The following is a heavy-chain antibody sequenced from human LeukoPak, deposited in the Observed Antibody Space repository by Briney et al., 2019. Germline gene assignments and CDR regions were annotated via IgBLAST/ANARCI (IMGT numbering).Heavy chain of an antibody. Sequence: GGSLRLSCAASGFTFSDHFMDWVRQAPGKGLEWVGRTRNKANRYTTEYAASVKGRFTISRDDSKNSLYLQMNSLKTEDTAVYYCANKGERRPFDYWGQGTLVTVSS. D-gene: IGHD3-16*01. J-gene: IGHJ4*02. CDR2: TRNKANRYTT. CDR1: GFTFSDHF. CDR3: ANKGERRPFDY. V-gene: IGHV3-72*01.